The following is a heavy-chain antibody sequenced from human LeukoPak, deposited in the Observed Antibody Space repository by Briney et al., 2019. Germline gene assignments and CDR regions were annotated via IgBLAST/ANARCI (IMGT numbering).Heavy chain of an antibody. CDR3: TKDGSWLRFDD. CDR2: ISPGGPT. J-gene: IGHJ4*02. D-gene: IGHD5-12*01. Sequence: GGSLRLSCAASGFTFSNYGMHWVRQAPGKGLEWVSGISPGGPTYYADSVKGRFTISRDDSKNTLYLQMKNLRAEDTAVYYCTKDGSWLRFDDWGQGILVSVSS. CDR1: GFTFSNYG. V-gene: IGHV3-23*01.